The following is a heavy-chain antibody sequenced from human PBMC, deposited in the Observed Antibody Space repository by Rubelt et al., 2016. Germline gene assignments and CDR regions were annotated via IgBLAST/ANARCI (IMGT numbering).Heavy chain of an antibody. V-gene: IGHV4-34*01. CDR2: INHSGST. J-gene: IGHJ6*02. CDR1: GGSFSGYY. Sequence: QVQLQQWGAGLLKPSETLSLTCAVYGGSFSGYYWSWIRQPPVKGLEWIGEINHSGSTNYNPSLKSRVTISVETSKNQFSLKLSSVTAADTAVYYCARGRRGSSSWLGRDYYGMDVWGQGTTVTVSS. D-gene: IGHD6-13*01. CDR3: ARGRRGSSSWLGRDYYGMDV.